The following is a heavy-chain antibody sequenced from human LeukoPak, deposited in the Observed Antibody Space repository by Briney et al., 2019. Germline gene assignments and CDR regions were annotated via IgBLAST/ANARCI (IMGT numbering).Heavy chain of an antibody. J-gene: IGHJ4*02. V-gene: IGHV3-30*03. Sequence: GRSLRLSCAASGFTFSSYGMHWVRQAPGKGLEWVAAISYDGSNKYYADSVKGRFTISRDNSKNTLYLQMNSLRAEDTAVYYCARSYGSGSYYNLYYFDYWGQGTLVTVSS. CDR1: GFTFSSYG. CDR2: ISYDGSNK. CDR3: ARSYGSGSYYNLYYFDY. D-gene: IGHD3-10*01.